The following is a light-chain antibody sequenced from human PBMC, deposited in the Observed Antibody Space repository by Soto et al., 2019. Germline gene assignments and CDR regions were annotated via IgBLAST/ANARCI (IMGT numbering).Light chain of an antibody. Sequence: IVMNQTPLSLSVTPGQPASISCKSRQRLLHSDGRTHLSWYLQKAGQPPQLRIYEVSNRFYRVPARFSGSGSGTDFTLEISRVEAEDVGVYYCMQSVQVPWTFGPATKVEIK. CDR3: MQSVQVPWT. CDR1: QRLLHSDGRTH. CDR2: EVS. J-gene: IGKJ1*01. V-gene: IGKV2D-29*01.